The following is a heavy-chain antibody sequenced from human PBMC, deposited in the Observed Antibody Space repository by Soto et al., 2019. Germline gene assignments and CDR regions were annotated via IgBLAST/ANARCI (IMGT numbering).Heavy chain of an antibody. CDR2: ISTSGNT. CDR1: GVSMRNSY. Sequence: PSETLSLTCSVSGVSMRNSYWTWIRQSAGKGLEWIGLISTSGNTNYNPSLNSRLTMSVDTSKNQVSLKLTSVTAADTAMYHCTIVRVADSALDHWGQGTLVTVSS. V-gene: IGHV4-4*07. CDR3: TIVRVADSALDH. D-gene: IGHD3-10*02. J-gene: IGHJ4*02.